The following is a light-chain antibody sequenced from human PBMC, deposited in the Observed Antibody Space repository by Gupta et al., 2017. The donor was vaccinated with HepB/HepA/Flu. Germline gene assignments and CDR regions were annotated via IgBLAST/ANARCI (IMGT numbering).Light chain of an antibody. Sequence: SSALPQSPSVSVSPGQTARITCSGDALPRKYVYWHQQKSGQAPVLFIYEDTKRPSGIPERFSGSSSGTRATVTIIGAQGEDEADYYCVSAVGTDNKGVFGGGTKLTVL. CDR2: EDT. V-gene: IGLV3-10*01. J-gene: IGLJ2*01. CDR3: VSAVGTDNKGV. CDR1: ALPRKY.